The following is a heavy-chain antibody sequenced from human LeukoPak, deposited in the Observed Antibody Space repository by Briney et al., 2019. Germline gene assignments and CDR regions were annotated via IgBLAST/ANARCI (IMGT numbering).Heavy chain of an antibody. D-gene: IGHD5-12*01. V-gene: IGHV1-69*04. J-gene: IGHJ6*02. CDR1: GGTFSSYA. Sequence: ASVKVSCKASGGTFSSYAISWVRQAPGQGLEWMGRIIPILGIANYAQKFQGRVTITADKSTSTAYMELSSLRSEDTAVYHCARLYSGYERDYYYGMDVWGQGTTVTVSS. CDR3: ARLYSGYERDYYYGMDV. CDR2: IIPILGIA.